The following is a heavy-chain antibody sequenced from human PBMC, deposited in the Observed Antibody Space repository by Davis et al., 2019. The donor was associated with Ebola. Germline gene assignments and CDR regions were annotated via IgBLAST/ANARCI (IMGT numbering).Heavy chain of an antibody. V-gene: IGHV3-49*04. CDR2: IRSKAYGGTT. J-gene: IGHJ4*02. Sequence: GESLKISCAASGFTFSNAWMSWVRQAPGKGLEWVGFIRSKAYGGTTEYAASVKGRFTISRDDSKSIAYLQMNSLKTEDTAVYYCTPDIVVVPAARGSDYWGQGTLVTVSS. CDR1: GFTFSNAW. D-gene: IGHD2-2*01. CDR3: TPDIVVVPAARGSDY.